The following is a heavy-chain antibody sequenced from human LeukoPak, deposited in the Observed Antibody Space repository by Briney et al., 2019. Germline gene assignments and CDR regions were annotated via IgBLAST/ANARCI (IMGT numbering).Heavy chain of an antibody. CDR3: ARAYSSSWYWNWFDP. V-gene: IGHV4-4*02. J-gene: IGHJ5*02. Sequence: PSETLSLTCAVAGGSISSGNWWTWVRQPPGKGLEWIGNIYPTGSTYYNPSLKSRVTISVDTSKNQSSLKVSSVSAADTAVYYCARAYSSSWYWNWFDPWGQGTLVTVSS. CDR1: GGSISSGNW. CDR2: IYPTGST. D-gene: IGHD6-13*01.